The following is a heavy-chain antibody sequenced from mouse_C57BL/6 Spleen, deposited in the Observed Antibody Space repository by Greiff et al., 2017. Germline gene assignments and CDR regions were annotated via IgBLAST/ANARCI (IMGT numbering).Heavy chain of an antibody. Sequence: VQLQQPGAELVKPGASVKMSCKASGYTFTSYWITWVKQRPGQGLEWIGDIYPGSGSTNYNEKFKSKATLTVDTSSSTTYVQLSSLTSEDSAFYYCARGIHYYGSSGPGYWGQGTTLTVSS. J-gene: IGHJ2*01. CDR2: IYPGSGST. D-gene: IGHD1-1*01. CDR3: ARGIHYYGSSGPGY. V-gene: IGHV1-55*01. CDR1: GYTFTSYW.